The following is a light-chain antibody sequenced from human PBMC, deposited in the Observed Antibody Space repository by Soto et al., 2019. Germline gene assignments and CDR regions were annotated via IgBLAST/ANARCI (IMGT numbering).Light chain of an antibody. CDR1: QSVSSSY. Sequence: EIVLTQSPGTLSLSPGERAALSCRASQSVSSSYFAWYQQKPGQAPRLLIYGASSRATGIPDRFSGSGSGTDLTLTISRLEPEDFAVYYCQQYGSSPQTFGQGTKVEIK. CDR2: GAS. V-gene: IGKV3-20*01. J-gene: IGKJ1*01. CDR3: QQYGSSPQT.